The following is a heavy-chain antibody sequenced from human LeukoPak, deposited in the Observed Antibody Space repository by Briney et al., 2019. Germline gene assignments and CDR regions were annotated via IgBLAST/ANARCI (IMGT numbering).Heavy chain of an antibody. CDR1: GYTFTSYY. CDR3: ARGTYYYDSSGYEIDY. CDR2: INPSGGST. Sequence: ASVKVSCTASGYTFTSYYMHWVRQAPGQGLEWMGIINPSGGSTSYAQKFQGRVTMTRDMSTSTVYMELSSLRSEDTAVYYCARGTYYYDSSGYEIDYWGQGTLVTVSS. D-gene: IGHD3-22*01. V-gene: IGHV1-46*01. J-gene: IGHJ4*02.